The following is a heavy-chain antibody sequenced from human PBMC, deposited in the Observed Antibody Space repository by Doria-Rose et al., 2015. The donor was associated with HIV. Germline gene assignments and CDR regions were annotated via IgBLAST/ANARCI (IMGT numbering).Heavy chain of an antibody. CDR2: IFSDDER. J-gene: IGHJ4*02. V-gene: IGHV2-26*01. Sequence: QITLKESGPVLVKPTETLTLTCTVSGVSLSSPGMGVSWIRQPPGKALEWPANIFSDDERSYKTSLKSRLTISSGTSKSQVVLTMTDMDPVDTATYYCARIKSSSWYHKYYFDFWGQGTLVIVSA. CDR1: GVSLSSPGMG. CDR3: ARIKSSSWYHKYYFDF. D-gene: IGHD6-13*01.